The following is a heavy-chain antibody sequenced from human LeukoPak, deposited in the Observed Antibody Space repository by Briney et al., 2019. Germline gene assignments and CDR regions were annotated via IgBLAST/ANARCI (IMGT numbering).Heavy chain of an antibody. CDR2: INPNSGGT. CDR3: ARGYSSSWYLAFDI. CDR1: GYTFTGYY. J-gene: IGHJ3*02. V-gene: IGHV1-2*02. Sequence: GASVKVSCKASGYTFTGYYMHWVRQAPGQGLEWMGWINPNSGGTNYAQKFQGRVTMTRDTSISTAYMELSRLRSDDTAVYYCARGYSSSWYLAFDIWGQGTMVTVSS. D-gene: IGHD6-13*01.